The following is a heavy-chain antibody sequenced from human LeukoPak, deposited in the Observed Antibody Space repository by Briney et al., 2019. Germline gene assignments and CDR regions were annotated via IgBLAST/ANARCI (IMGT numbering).Heavy chain of an antibody. J-gene: IGHJ5*02. Sequence: GGSLRLSCAASGFTFSSHWMSWVRQAPGKGPEWVANIKQDGTEIYYVDSVKGRFTISRDNAKNSLYLQMNSLRAEDTAVYYCAREWTGWFDPWGQGTLVTVSS. CDR1: GFTFSSHW. D-gene: IGHD3/OR15-3a*01. CDR3: AREWTGWFDP. CDR2: IKQDGTEI. V-gene: IGHV3-7*03.